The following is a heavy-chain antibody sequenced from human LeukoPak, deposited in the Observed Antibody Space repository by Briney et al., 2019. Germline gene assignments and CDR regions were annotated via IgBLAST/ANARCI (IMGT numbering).Heavy chain of an antibody. Sequence: GGSLRLSCAASGFTFSDYYMRWIRQAPGKGLEWVSDISSSGSTIYYADSVKGRFTISRDNAKNSLYLQMNSLRAEDTAVYYCARVAVLLWFGDPSWFDPWGQGTLVTVSS. CDR3: ARVAVLLWFGDPSWFDP. CDR1: GFTFSDYY. D-gene: IGHD3-10*01. J-gene: IGHJ5*02. CDR2: ISSSGSTI. V-gene: IGHV3-11*01.